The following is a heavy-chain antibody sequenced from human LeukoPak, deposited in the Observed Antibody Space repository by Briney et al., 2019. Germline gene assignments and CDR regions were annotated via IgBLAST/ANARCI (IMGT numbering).Heavy chain of an antibody. CDR2: INVDGSDT. CDR1: GFTLSDHW. D-gene: IGHD1-1*01. Sequence: GGSLRLSCAASGFTLSDHWMNWVRQPPGKGLLWVSHINVDGSDTDYADSVKGRFTISRDNARNTLYPQMDSLRVEDTAVYYCVRDGTGYPPFDLWGQGNLVTVSS. V-gene: IGHV3-74*01. J-gene: IGHJ5*02. CDR3: VRDGTGYPPFDL.